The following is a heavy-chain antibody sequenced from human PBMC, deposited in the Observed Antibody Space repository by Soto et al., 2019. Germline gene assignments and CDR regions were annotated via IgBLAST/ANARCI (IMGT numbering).Heavy chain of an antibody. CDR1: GFTFSSYG. Sequence: GGSLRLSCAASGFTFSSYGMHWVRQAPGKGLEWVAVISYDGSNKYYADSVKGRFTISRDNSKNTLYLQMNSLRAEDTAVYYCAKCDSSGYYLVYWGQGTLLTVSS. CDR3: AKCDSSGYYLVY. D-gene: IGHD3-22*01. CDR2: ISYDGSNK. V-gene: IGHV3-30*18. J-gene: IGHJ4*02.